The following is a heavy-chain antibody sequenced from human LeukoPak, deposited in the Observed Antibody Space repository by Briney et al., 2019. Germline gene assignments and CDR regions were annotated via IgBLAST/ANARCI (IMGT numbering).Heavy chain of an antibody. CDR3: ARKYDILTGYDNWFDP. V-gene: IGHV1-2*02. Sequence: ASVKVSCKASGYTFTGYYMHWVRQAPGQGLEWMGWINPNTGATKYAEKFQGRVTMTGDTSISTGYMELSSLRSDDTAVYFCARKYDILTGYDNWFDPWGRGTLVTVSS. J-gene: IGHJ5*02. CDR2: INPNTGAT. D-gene: IGHD3-9*01. CDR1: GYTFTGYY.